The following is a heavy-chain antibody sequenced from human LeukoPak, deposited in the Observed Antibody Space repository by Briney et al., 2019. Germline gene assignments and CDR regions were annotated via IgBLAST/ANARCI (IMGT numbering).Heavy chain of an antibody. D-gene: IGHD1-26*01. CDR1: GGSISSGDYY. J-gene: IGHJ5*01. Sequence: PSQTLSLTCTVSGGSISSGDYYWSWIRQPPGKGLEWIGYIYYSGSTYYNPSLKSRVTISVDTSKNQFSLKLSSVTAADTAVYYCARGRVQWELLTAPDSWGQGTLVTVSS. CDR2: IYYSGST. V-gene: IGHV4-30-4*01. CDR3: ARGRVQWELLTAPDS.